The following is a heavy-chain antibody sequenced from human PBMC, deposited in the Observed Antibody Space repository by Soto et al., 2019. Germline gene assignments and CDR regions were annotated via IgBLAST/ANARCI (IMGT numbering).Heavy chain of an antibody. Sequence: GESLKISCKASGYIFSNYWIGWVRQMPGKGLEWMGIIYPGDSDTRYSTSFQGQVTISTDKSISTAYLHWSSLKASDTAIYYCARRDKMVTGGNYYYGMDVWGQGTTVTVSS. CDR2: IYPGDSDT. CDR3: ARRDKMVTGGNYYYGMDV. CDR1: GYIFSNYW. J-gene: IGHJ6*02. V-gene: IGHV5-51*01. D-gene: IGHD2-8*01.